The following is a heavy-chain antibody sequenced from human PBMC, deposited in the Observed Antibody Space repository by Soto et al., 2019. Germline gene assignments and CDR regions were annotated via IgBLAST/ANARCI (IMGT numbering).Heavy chain of an antibody. Sequence: PGGSLRLSCAASGFTFSSYSMNWVRQAPGKGLEWVSYISSSSSTVYYADSVKARFTISRDNAKNSLYLQINSLRAEDTAVYYCAIYDCDESGGAFDIWGQGTMVTVSS. CDR3: AIYDCDESGGAFDI. CDR1: GFTFSSYS. V-gene: IGHV3-48*01. J-gene: IGHJ3*02. D-gene: IGHD2-21*02. CDR2: ISSSSSTV.